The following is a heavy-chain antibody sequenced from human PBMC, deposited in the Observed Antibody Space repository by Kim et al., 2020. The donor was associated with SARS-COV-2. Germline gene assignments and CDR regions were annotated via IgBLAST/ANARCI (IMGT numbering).Heavy chain of an antibody. V-gene: IGHV1-2*02. CDR1: GYTFTGCY. CDR2: INPNSGGT. J-gene: IGHJ4*02. D-gene: IGHD4-17*01. Sequence: ASVKVSCKASGYTFTGCYMHWVRQAPGQGLEWMGYINPNSGGTNYAQKFQGRITVTRDTSISTVYMELSRLRSDDTAVYYCAGVLTTVTMGYWGQGTLVTVSS. CDR3: AGVLTTVTMGY.